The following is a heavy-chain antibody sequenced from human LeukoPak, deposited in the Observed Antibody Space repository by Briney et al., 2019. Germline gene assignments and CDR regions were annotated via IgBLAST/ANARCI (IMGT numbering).Heavy chain of an antibody. J-gene: IGHJ4*02. CDR3: ARIAAVDTGLDY. D-gene: IGHD6-13*01. CDR1: GGSISSSSYY. CDR2: IYYSGST. Sequence: PSETLSLTCTVSGGSISSSSYYWGWIRQPPGKGLEWIGSIYYSGSTYYNPSLKSRVTISVDTSKNQFSLKLRSVTAADTAVYYCARIAAVDTGLDYWGQGILVTVSS. V-gene: IGHV4-39*07.